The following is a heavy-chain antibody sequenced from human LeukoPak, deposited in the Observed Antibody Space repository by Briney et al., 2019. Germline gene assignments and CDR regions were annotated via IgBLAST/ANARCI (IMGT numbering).Heavy chain of an antibody. CDR2: IYYSGST. Sequence: PSETLSLTCTDSGGSISSYYWSWIRQPPGKGLEWIGYIYYSGSTNYNPSLKSRVTISVDTSKNQFSLKLNSVTAADTAVYYCARSRAVTGASLDYWGQGTLVTVSS. D-gene: IGHD6-19*01. CDR3: ARSRAVTGASLDY. J-gene: IGHJ4*02. CDR1: GGSISSYY. V-gene: IGHV4-59*08.